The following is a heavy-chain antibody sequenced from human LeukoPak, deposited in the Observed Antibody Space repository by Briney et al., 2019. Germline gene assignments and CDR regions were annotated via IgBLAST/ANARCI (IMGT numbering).Heavy chain of an antibody. D-gene: IGHD6-19*01. CDR3: ARVGASVAGPFDY. CDR2: DYRGEST. CDR1: GVSVSNSY. V-gene: IGHV3-53*01. Sequence: GGSLRLSCAASGVSVSNSYMSWVRQAPGKGLEWISVDYRGESTYYADSVKGRFTISRDNFKNTVYLQMNNMRAEDPAVYYCARVGASVAGPFDYWGQGTLVTVSS. J-gene: IGHJ4*02.